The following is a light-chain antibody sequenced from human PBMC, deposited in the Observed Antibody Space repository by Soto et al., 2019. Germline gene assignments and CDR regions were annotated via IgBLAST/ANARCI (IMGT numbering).Light chain of an antibody. V-gene: IGKV1-27*01. CDR2: DAS. CDR1: QGISNF. CDR3: QKYNSAPLS. J-gene: IGKJ4*01. Sequence: DIQMTPSPSSLSASVGDSVTITCRASQGISNFLAWYQQKAGKVPKLLIYDASTLQSGVPSRFSGSGSGTDFTLTIKSLQPEDVATYYCQKYNSAPLSFGGGTKVDIK.